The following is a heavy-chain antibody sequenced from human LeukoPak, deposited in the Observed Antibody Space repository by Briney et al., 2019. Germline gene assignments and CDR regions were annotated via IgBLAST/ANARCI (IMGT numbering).Heavy chain of an antibody. D-gene: IGHD4-17*01. Sequence: GASVKVSCKASGGIFSTYGFHWVRQAPGQGLEWLGGIIPIFHTSHYARKFQDRVTMTTDTSTSTAYMELRSLRSDDTAVYYCARDLGGELTGDYGPQNWFDPWGQGTLVTVSS. V-gene: IGHV1-69*05. CDR2: IIPIFHTS. CDR3: ARDLGGELTGDYGPQNWFDP. CDR1: GGIFSTYG. J-gene: IGHJ5*02.